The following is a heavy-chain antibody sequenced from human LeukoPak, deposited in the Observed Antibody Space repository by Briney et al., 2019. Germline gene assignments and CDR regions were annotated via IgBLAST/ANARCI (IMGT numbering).Heavy chain of an antibody. Sequence: SGTLSLTCAVSGGSISSYYWSWIRQPPGKGLEWIGYIYYSGSTNYNPSLKSRVTISVDMSKNQFSLKLSSVTAADTAVYYCARTTEGGYTYDYFYYYYMDVWGKGTTVTISS. CDR3: ARTTEGGYTYDYFYYYYMDV. CDR1: GGSISSYY. D-gene: IGHD5-18*01. CDR2: IYYSGST. V-gene: IGHV4-59*01. J-gene: IGHJ6*03.